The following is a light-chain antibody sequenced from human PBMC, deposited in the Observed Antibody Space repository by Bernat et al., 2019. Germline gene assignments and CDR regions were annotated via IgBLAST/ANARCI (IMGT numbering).Light chain of an antibody. CDR1: SSDVGGYNF. CDR3: SSYAGTNNLGV. V-gene: IGLV2-8*01. Sequence: QPPSASGSPGQSVTISCTGTSSDVGGYNFVSWYQQHPGKAPKVLIYEVSKRPSGVPDRFSGSKSGNTASLTVSGLQAEDEADYYCSSYAGTNNLGVFGTGTKVTVL. CDR2: EVS. J-gene: IGLJ1*01.